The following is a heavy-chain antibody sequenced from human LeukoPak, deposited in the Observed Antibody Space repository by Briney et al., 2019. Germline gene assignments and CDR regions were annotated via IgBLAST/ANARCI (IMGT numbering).Heavy chain of an antibody. D-gene: IGHD3-16*02. J-gene: IGHJ4*02. V-gene: IGHV3-23*01. CDR1: GFTFSSYA. CDR2: ISGSGGST. Sequence: GGSLRLSCAASGFTFSSYAMSWVRQAPGKGLEWVSAISGSGGSTYYADSVKGRFTISRDNSKNTLYLQMNSLRAEDTAVYYCARAYYVWGSYRHFDYWGQGTLVTVSS. CDR3: ARAYYVWGSYRHFDY.